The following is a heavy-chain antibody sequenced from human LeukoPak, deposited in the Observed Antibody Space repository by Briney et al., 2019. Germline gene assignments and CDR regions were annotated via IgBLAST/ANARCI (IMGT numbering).Heavy chain of an antibody. Sequence: SETLSLTCTVFGYSISSAYSWGWIRQPPGKGLEWIGSFYHNGNTYYNSSLKSRATISVDTSENQFSLKLSSVTAADTSVYYCASYKTYYDSSGNPFDYWGQGTLVTVSS. CDR3: ASYKTYYDSSGNPFDY. V-gene: IGHV4-38-2*02. CDR1: GYSISSAYS. J-gene: IGHJ4*02. D-gene: IGHD3-22*01. CDR2: FYHNGNT.